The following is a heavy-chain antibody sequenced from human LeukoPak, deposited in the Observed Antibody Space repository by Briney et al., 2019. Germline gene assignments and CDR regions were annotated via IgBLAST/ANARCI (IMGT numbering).Heavy chain of an antibody. J-gene: IGHJ4*02. CDR2: IYHSGGT. CDR3: ARTVTTTHFDY. D-gene: IGHD4-11*01. CDR1: GGSINSGGYS. V-gene: IGHV4-30-2*01. Sequence: SETLSLTCAVSGGSINSGGYSWSWIRQPPGKGLEWIGYIYHSGGTCYNPSLKSRVTISVDRSKNQFSLKLSSVTAADTAVFYCARTVTTTHFDYWGQGTLVTVSS.